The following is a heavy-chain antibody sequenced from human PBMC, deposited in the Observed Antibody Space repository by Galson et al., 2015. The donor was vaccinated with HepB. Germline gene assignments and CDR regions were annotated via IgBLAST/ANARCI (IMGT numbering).Heavy chain of an antibody. J-gene: IGHJ6*02. V-gene: IGHV3-23*01. CDR2: ISASGGST. CDR1: GFTFRSYA. D-gene: IGHD2-15*01. Sequence: SLRLSCAASGFTFRSYAMNWVRQAPGKGLEWVSAISASGGSTYYADSVKGRFTISRDNSKNTLYLQMNILRAEDTALYYCAKGRLGYCGGGSCPAGWYGMDVWGQGTTVTVSS. CDR3: AKGRLGYCGGGSCPAGWYGMDV.